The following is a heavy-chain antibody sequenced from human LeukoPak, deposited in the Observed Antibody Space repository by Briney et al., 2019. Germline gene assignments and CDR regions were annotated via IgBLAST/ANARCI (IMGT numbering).Heavy chain of an antibody. CDR3: VRVSSSRGKLDAFDI. V-gene: IGHV1-18*01. D-gene: IGHD6-6*01. J-gene: IGHJ3*02. Sequence: ASVKVSCKASGYTLTSYGISWVRQAPGQGLVCMGWTNTYNGNTNYAQNLQGRVTMTIDTPTSTAYMELRSLRSDDTAVYYCVRVSSSRGKLDAFDIWGQGTMVTVSS. CDR1: GYTLTSYG. CDR2: TNTYNGNT.